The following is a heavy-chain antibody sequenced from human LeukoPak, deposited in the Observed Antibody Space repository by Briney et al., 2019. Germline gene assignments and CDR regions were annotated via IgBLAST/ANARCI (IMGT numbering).Heavy chain of an antibody. CDR3: ARSDYYDSGVDY. V-gene: IGHV3-21*01. J-gene: IGHJ4*02. CDR1: GFTFSSYS. D-gene: IGHD3-22*01. CDR2: ISSSSSYI. Sequence: GGSLRLSCAASGFTFSSYSMNWVRQAPGKGLEWVSSISSSSSYIYYAASVKGRFTISRDNAKNSLDLQMNSLRAEDTAVYYCARSDYYDSGVDYWGQGTLVTVSS.